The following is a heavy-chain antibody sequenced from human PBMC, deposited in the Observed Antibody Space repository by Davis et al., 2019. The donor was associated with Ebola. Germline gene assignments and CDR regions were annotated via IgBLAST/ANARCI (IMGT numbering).Heavy chain of an antibody. CDR1: GFTFSSYD. J-gene: IGHJ5*02. Sequence: GGSLRLSCAASGFTFSSYDMHWVRQATGKGLEWVSGIGIAGDTFYPGSVKGRFTISRENAKNSLYLQMNSLRAGDTAVSYCARGRGYCSGGTCRNWFDPWGQGTLVTVSS. CDR3: ARGRGYCSGGTCRNWFDP. CDR2: IGIAGDT. V-gene: IGHV3-13*01. D-gene: IGHD2-15*01.